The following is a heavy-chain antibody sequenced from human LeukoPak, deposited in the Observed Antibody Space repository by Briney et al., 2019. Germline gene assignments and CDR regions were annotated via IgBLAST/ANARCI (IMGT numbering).Heavy chain of an antibody. V-gene: IGHV3-21*01. CDR3: ARDVSQEYSGYDPNWFDP. CDR2: ISSSSSYI. Sequence: PGRSLRLSCAASGFTFSSYSMNWVRQAPGKGLEWVSSISSSSSYIYYADSVKGRFTISRDNAKNSLYLQMNSLRAEDTAVYYCARDVSQEYSGYDPNWFDPWGQGTLVTVSS. D-gene: IGHD5-12*01. J-gene: IGHJ5*02. CDR1: GFTFSSYS.